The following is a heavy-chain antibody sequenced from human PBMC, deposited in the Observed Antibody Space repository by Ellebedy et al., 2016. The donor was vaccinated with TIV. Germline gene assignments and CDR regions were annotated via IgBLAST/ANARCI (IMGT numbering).Heavy chain of an antibody. J-gene: IGHJ4*02. CDR2: ITESGGNT. D-gene: IGHD6-19*01. Sequence: PGGSLRLSCAASGFTISRHWMTWVRQAPGKGLEWVSSITESGGNTYYADSVKGRFTISRDNSKSTQYLQMNSLRVEDTAVYYCAKEPIEYSSGWYFDSWGQGTLVTVSS. V-gene: IGHV3-23*01. CDR1: GFTISRHW. CDR3: AKEPIEYSSGWYFDS.